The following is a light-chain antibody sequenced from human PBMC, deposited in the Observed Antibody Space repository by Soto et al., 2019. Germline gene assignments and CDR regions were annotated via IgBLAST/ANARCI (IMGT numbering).Light chain of an antibody. Sequence: DIQMTQSRSSLSVSVGDRVTITCQASQDISNDVNWYQQKPGKAPNLLIYDASNLKTGVPSRFSGSRSETHFTFTISSLQPEVIATYFCQQFDDLPYTFGQGTKLDIK. J-gene: IGKJ2*01. CDR2: DAS. V-gene: IGKV1-33*01. CDR1: QDISND. CDR3: QQFDDLPYT.